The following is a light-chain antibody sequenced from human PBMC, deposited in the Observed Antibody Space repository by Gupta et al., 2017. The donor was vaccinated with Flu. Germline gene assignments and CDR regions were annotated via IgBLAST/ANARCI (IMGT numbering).Light chain of an antibody. Sequence: QSALTQPASVSGSPGQSITISCTGTSNDVGSYNYVSWYQHHPGKAPKVIVFEVSNRASGVSNRFSGSKSGNTASLTIAGLQAADEADYYCTSYTTMSTFVFGSGTKVTVL. J-gene: IGLJ1*01. V-gene: IGLV2-14*01. CDR3: TSYTTMSTFV. CDR1: SNDVGSYNY. CDR2: EVS.